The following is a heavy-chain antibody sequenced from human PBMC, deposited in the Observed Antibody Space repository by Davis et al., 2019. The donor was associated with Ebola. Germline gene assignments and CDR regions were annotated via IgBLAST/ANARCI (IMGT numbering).Heavy chain of an antibody. Sequence: ASVKVSCKASGYTFTSYDINWVRQATGQGLEWMGWMNPNSGNTGYAQKFQGRVTMTRNTPISTAYMEVSSLRSEDTAVYYCARGRGHYESSGGDYWGQGTLVTVSS. D-gene: IGHD3-22*01. CDR2: MNPNSGNT. J-gene: IGHJ4*02. CDR1: GYTFTSYD. CDR3: ARGRGHYESSGGDY. V-gene: IGHV1-8*01.